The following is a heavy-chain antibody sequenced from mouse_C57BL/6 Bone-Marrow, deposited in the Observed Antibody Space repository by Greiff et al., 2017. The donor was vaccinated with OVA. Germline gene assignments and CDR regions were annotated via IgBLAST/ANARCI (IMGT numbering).Heavy chain of an antibody. CDR1: EYEFPSHD. CDR2: INSDGGIT. D-gene: IGHD1-1*02. J-gene: IGHJ3*01. CDR3: ASIWPFAY. Sequence: EVKLVESGGGLVQPGESLGRGWESNEYEFPSHDIPPVLTHPEKRLELVAAINSDGGITYYPDTMERRFIISRDNTKKTLYLQMSSLRSEDTALYYCASIWPFAYWGQGTLVTVSA. V-gene: IGHV5-2*01.